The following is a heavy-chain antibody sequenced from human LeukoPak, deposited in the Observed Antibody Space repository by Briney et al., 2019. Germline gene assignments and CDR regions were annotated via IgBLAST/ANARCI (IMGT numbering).Heavy chain of an antibody. V-gene: IGHV4-59*01. CDR2: VYYTGST. CDR3: ARGDPIDY. Sequence: SETLSLTCTVSGGSITYYYWSWIRQPPGKGLEWIGRVYYTGSTDYNPSLKSRVTISIDTSKEQFSLKLSSVTAADTAVYYCARGDPIDYWGQGTLVTVSS. J-gene: IGHJ4*02. CDR1: GGSITYYY.